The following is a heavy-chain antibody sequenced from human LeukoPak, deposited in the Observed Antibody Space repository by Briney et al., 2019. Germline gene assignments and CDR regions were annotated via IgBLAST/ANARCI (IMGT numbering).Heavy chain of an antibody. J-gene: IGHJ4*02. CDR1: GGSISSYY. D-gene: IGHD4-17*01. Sequence: SETLSLTCTVSGGSISSYYWSWIRQPPGKGLEWIGYIYYSGSNNYNPFLKSRVTISVDKSKNQFSLKLSSVTAADTAVYYCARDVDYGDYIFDYWGQGTLVTVSS. CDR3: ARDVDYGDYIFDY. V-gene: IGHV4-59*12. CDR2: IYYSGSN.